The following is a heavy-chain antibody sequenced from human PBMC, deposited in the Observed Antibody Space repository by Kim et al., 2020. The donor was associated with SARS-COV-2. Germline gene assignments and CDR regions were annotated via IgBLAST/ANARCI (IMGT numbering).Heavy chain of an antibody. CDR2: INAGNGNT. CDR1: GYTFTSYA. J-gene: IGHJ6*02. Sequence: ASVKVSCKASGYTFTSYAMHWVRQAPGQRLEWMGWINAGNGNTKYSQKFQGRVTITRDTSASTAYMELSSLRSEDTAVYYCARGKSSGWYKDYYGMDVWGQGTTVTVSS. CDR3: ARGKSSGWYKDYYGMDV. V-gene: IGHV1-3*01. D-gene: IGHD6-19*01.